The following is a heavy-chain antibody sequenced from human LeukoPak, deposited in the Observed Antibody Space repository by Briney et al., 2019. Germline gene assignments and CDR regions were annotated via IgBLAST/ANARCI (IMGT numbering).Heavy chain of an antibody. D-gene: IGHD3-3*01. V-gene: IGHV4-34*01. J-gene: IGHJ5*02. CDR2: INPVGLT. Sequence: SETLSLTCGASGGSVSSYSWSWIRQPPGKGLEWIGEINPVGLTNYNPSLKSRVTISADTSKNQFSLKLSSVTAADTAVYYLARAYYDFWSGYYEGGNWFDPWGQGTLVTVSS. CDR3: ARAYYDFWSGYYEGGNWFDP. CDR1: GGSVSSYS.